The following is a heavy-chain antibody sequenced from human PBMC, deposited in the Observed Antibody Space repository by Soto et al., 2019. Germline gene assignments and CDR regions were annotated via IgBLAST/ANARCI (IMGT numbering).Heavy chain of an antibody. CDR2: IYYSGST. V-gene: IGHV4-31*03. CDR1: GGSISSGDYY. D-gene: IGHD3-3*01. CDR3: ARWWSGSRQGFDP. Sequence: QVQLQESGPGLVKPSQTLSLTCTVSGGSISSGDYYWSWIRQHPGKGLEWIGYIYYSGSTYYNPSPTSRVTXSXDXXKPQFPRKLSSVTAADTAVYYCARWWSGSRQGFDPWGQGTLVTVSS. J-gene: IGHJ5*02.